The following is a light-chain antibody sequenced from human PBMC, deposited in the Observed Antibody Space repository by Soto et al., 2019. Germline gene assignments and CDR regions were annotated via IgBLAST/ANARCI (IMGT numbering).Light chain of an antibody. CDR3: QNYVNWPLN. CDR1: QSVSSS. V-gene: IGKV3-15*01. Sequence: EIVVTQSPATLSVSPGERVTLSCRASQSVSSSLAWYQQRPGQAPRLLIYDTSIRATGVPARFSGSRSGAEFTLTISSLQSEDFAVYYCQNYVNWPLNFGGGTKGDIK. CDR2: DTS. J-gene: IGKJ4*01.